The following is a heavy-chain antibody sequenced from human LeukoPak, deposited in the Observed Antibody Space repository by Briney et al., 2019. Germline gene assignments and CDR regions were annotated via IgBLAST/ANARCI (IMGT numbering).Heavy chain of an antibody. CDR2: IGRTSVDK. CDR3: VGGDSREL. V-gene: IGHV3-21*01. D-gene: IGHD3-22*01. J-gene: IGHJ4*02. CDR1: GFTFNTYT. Sequence: GGSLRLSCAGSGFTFNTYTMNWVRQAPGKGLEWISSIGRTSVDKYYAASVRGQFTISRDNSKNSLYVEMSSLRAEDTAVYYCVGGDSRELWGQGTLVTVSS.